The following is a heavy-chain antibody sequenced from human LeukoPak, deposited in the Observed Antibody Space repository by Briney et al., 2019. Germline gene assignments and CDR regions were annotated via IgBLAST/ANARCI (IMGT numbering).Heavy chain of an antibody. J-gene: IGHJ1*01. CDR3: ATSYGGIHAEYFQH. CDR1: GYTFTSYD. Sequence: GASVKVSCKASGYTFTSYDINWVRQATGQGLEWMGWMNPNSGNTGYAQKFQGRVTMTRNTSIGTAYMELSSLRSEDTAVYYCATSYGGIHAEYFQHWGQGTLVTVSS. V-gene: IGHV1-8*01. CDR2: MNPNSGNT. D-gene: IGHD4-23*01.